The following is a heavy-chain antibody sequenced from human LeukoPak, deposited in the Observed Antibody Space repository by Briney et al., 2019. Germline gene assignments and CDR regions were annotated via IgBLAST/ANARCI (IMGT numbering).Heavy chain of an antibody. CDR1: GGSISGYY. D-gene: IGHD3-10*01. CDR2: THYSGDT. J-gene: IGHJ6*02. V-gene: IGHV4-59*08. Sequence: SSETLSLTCTVSGGSISGYYWSWIRQPPGKGLEYIGYTHYSGDTNYNPSLKSRVTISVDTSKNQFSLRLSSVTAADTGVYYCTRQSEFYYNGMDVWGQGTTVTVSS. CDR3: TRQSEFYYNGMDV.